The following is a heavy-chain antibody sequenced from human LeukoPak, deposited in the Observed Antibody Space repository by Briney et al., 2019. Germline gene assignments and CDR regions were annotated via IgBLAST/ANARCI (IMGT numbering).Heavy chain of an antibody. CDR1: AFTFARHW. CDR2: IRQDGGAK. Sequence: GGSLRLSCVASAFTFARHWMSWVRQAPGQPLEWVATIRQDGGAKYYLDSVKGRFIISRDSARNSLSLQMDSLRVEDTAVYYCARLSGESTIYDYWRQGTLVTVSS. J-gene: IGHJ4*02. V-gene: IGHV3-7*01. D-gene: IGHD5-24*01. CDR3: ARLSGESTIYDY.